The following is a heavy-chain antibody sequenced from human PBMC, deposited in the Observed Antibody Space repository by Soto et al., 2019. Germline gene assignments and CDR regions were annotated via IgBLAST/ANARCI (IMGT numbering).Heavy chain of an antibody. CDR1: GYTFTNYD. J-gene: IGHJ6*03. CDR3: ARGRGACTNGVCYHYYYYYMDV. D-gene: IGHD2-8*01. Sequence: ASVKVSCKTSGYTFTNYDINWVRQATGQGLEWMGWMNPNSGNTGYAQKFQGRVTMTRNTSISTAYMELSSLRSEDTAVYYCARGRGACTNGVCYHYYYYYMDVWGKGTTVTVSS. V-gene: IGHV1-8*01. CDR2: MNPNSGNT.